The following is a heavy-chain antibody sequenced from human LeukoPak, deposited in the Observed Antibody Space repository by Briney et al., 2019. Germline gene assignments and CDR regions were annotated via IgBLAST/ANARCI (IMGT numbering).Heavy chain of an antibody. D-gene: IGHD3-3*01. Sequence: ASVKVSCKASGYTFTSYGISWVRQAPGQGPEWMGWISAYNGNTNYAQKLQGRVTMTTDTSTSTAYMELRSLRSDDTAVYYCARDLYDFWSGREPYYFDYWGQGTLVTVSS. CDR1: GYTFTSYG. CDR3: ARDLYDFWSGREPYYFDY. J-gene: IGHJ4*02. CDR2: ISAYNGNT. V-gene: IGHV1-18*01.